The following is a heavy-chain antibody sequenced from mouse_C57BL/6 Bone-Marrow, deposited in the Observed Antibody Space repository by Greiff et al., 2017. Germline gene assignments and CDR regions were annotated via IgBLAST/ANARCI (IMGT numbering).Heavy chain of an antibody. CDR3: ANQLGRGPFDY. Sequence: QVQLQQSGPELVKPGASVKISCKASGYSFTSYYINWVKQRPGQGLEWIGWIYPGSGNTKYNEKFKGKATLTADTSSSTAYMQLSSLTSEDSAVYYCANQLGRGPFDYWGQGTLVTVSA. J-gene: IGHJ3*01. D-gene: IGHD4-1*02. CDR1: GYSFTSYY. CDR2: IYPGSGNT. V-gene: IGHV1-66*01.